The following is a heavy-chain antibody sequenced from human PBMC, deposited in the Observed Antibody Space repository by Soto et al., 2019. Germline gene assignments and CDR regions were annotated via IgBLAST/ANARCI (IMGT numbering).Heavy chain of an antibody. CDR2: IYYSGST. CDR1: GGSISSGDYY. CDR3: ARAFDIVTRYYVDY. V-gene: IGHV4-30-4*01. D-gene: IGHD3-9*01. Sequence: SETLSLTCTVSGGSISSGDYYWSRIRQPPGKGLESIGYIYYSGSTYYNPSLKSRVTISVDTSKNQFSMKLSPVTAADTAVYYCARAFDIVTRYYVDYWGQVTLVTVSS. J-gene: IGHJ4*02.